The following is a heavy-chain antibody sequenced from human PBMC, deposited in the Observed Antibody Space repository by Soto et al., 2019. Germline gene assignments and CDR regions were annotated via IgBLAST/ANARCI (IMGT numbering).Heavy chain of an antibody. D-gene: IGHD3-22*01. CDR1: GFSLSNARMG. CDR2: IFSNDEK. V-gene: IGHV2-26*01. CDR3: ARIRRITMIVVVQDY. J-gene: IGHJ4*02. Sequence: SGPTLVNPTETLTLTCTVSGFSLSNARMGVSWIRQPPGKALEWLAHIFSNDEKSYSTSLKSRLTISKDTSKSQVVLTMTNMDPVDTATYYCARIRRITMIVVVQDYWGQGTLVTVSS.